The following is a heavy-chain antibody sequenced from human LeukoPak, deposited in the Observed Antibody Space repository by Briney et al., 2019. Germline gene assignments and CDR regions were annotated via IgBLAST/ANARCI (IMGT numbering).Heavy chain of an antibody. J-gene: IGHJ3*02. Sequence: GGSLRLSCAASGFTFDDYGMSWVRQAPGKGLEWVSGINWNGGSTGYADSVKGRFTISRDNAKNSLYLQMNSLRAEDTALYYCARVRNYCDSSGPKRGAFDIWGQGTMVTVSS. D-gene: IGHD3-22*01. CDR3: ARVRNYCDSSGPKRGAFDI. V-gene: IGHV3-20*04. CDR1: GFTFDDYG. CDR2: INWNGGST.